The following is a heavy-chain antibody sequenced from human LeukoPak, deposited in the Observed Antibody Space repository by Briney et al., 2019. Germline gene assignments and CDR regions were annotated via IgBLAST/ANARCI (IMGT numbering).Heavy chain of an antibody. V-gene: IGHV7-4-1*02. J-gene: IGHJ4*02. CDR3: ARARVLLWFGELFPFDY. CDR1: GYTFTSYA. CDR2: INTNTGNP. Sequence: ASVKVSCKASGYTFTSYAMNWVRQAPGQGLEWMGWINTNTGNPTYAQGFTGRFVFSLDTSVSTAYLQISSLKAEDTAVYYCARARVLLWFGELFPFDYWGQGTLVTVSS. D-gene: IGHD3-10*01.